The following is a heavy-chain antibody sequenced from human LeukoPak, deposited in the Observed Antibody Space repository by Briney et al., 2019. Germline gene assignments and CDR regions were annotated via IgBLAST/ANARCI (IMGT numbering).Heavy chain of an antibody. V-gene: IGHV4-34*01. CDR1: GGSFSGYY. J-gene: IGHJ4*02. CDR3: ARAAYDFWSGYSGH. CDR2: INHSGST. D-gene: IGHD3-3*01. Sequence: KASGTLSLTCAVYGGSFSGYYWSWIRQPPGKGLEWIGEINHSGSTNYNPSLKSRVTISVDTSKNQFSLKLSSVTAADTAVYYCARAAYDFWSGYSGHWGQGTLVTVSS.